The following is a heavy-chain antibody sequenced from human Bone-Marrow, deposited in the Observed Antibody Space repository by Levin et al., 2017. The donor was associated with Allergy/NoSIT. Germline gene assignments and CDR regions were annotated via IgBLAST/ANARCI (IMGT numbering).Heavy chain of an antibody. CDR2: IYWDDER. J-gene: IGHJ5*02. D-gene: IGHD6-19*01. CDR1: GFSLSTGGLG. CDR3: AQSGNSGWSRDNWFDP. V-gene: IGHV2-5*02. Sequence: QTLSLTCSFSGFSLSTGGLGVGWIRQPPGKALEWLALIYWDDERHFSPSLQKRLTITKDTSKNQVVLTMTNMDPLDTGTYYCAQSGNSGWSRDNWFDPWGQGILVTVSS.